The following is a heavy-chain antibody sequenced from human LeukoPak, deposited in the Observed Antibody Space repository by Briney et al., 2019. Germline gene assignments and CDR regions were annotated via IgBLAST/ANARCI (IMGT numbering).Heavy chain of an antibody. V-gene: IGHV3-7*01. CDR1: GFTFSSYW. CDR3: ASPKSWIQLWFSFDY. J-gene: IGHJ4*02. D-gene: IGHD5-18*01. CDR2: IKQDGSEK. Sequence: GGSLRLSCAASGFTFSSYWMSWVRQAPGKGLEWVANIKQDGSEKYYVDSVKGRFTISRDNAKNSLYLQMNSLRAEDTAVYYCASPKSWIQLWFSFDYWGQGALVTVSS.